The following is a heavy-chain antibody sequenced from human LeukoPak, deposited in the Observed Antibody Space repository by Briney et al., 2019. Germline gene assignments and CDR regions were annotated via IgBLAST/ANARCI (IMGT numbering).Heavy chain of an antibody. D-gene: IGHD2-2*01. CDR2: INGSGGST. J-gene: IGHJ4*02. Sequence: GESLTLSCAASGFTFSSYGMRWIRQPPGKGLEWVADINGSGGSTYYADPVKGRFTISRDNSKNTPYLQMHSLRAEDTAVYYCAKESLRVVPAATFDYWGQGTLVTVSS. CDR1: GFTFSSYG. CDR3: AKESLRVVPAATFDY. V-gene: IGHV3-23*01.